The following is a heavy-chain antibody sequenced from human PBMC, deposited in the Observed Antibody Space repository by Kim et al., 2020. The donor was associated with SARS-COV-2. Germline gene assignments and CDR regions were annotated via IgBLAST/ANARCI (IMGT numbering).Heavy chain of an antibody. Sequence: ASVKVSCKASGYTFTSYAMNWVRQAPGQGLEWMGWINTNTGNPTYAQGFTGRFFFSLDTSVSTAYLQISSLKAEDTAVYYCASRPSGYYDILTGFPQVGPVVTPHYYYYGMDVWGQGTTVTVSS. CDR2: INTNTGNP. CDR1: GYTFTSYA. J-gene: IGHJ6*02. CDR3: ASRPSGYYDILTGFPQVGPVVTPHYYYYGMDV. D-gene: IGHD3-9*01. V-gene: IGHV7-4-1*02.